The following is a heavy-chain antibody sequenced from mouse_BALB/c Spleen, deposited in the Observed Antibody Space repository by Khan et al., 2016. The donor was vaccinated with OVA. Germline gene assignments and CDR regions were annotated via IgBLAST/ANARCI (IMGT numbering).Heavy chain of an antibody. J-gene: IGHJ2*01. CDR2: ICAGGGT. D-gene: IGHD1-3*01. CDR1: GFSLTSYG. V-gene: IGHV2-9*02. Sequence: QVQLQESGPGLVAPSQSLSITCTVSGFSLTSYGVHWVRQPPGKGLEWLGVICAGGGTNYNSALMSRLSVSKDNSKSKVFLKMNSLQTSDAAMYYCARLEDIWGQGTTLTVSS. CDR3: ARLEDI.